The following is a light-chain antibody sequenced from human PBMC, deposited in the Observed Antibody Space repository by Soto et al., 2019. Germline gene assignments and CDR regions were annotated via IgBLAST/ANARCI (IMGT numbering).Light chain of an antibody. Sequence: IGFTRSACPVSLSPWKRATLSCSASQNVDSNYLAWYQQKPGQAPRIIIFGASGRATGIPDRFSGSGSGTDFTLTISRLEPEDFAVYYCQQYGSLSWTFGQGTKVDIK. CDR2: GAS. V-gene: IGKV3-20*01. J-gene: IGKJ1*01. CDR1: QNVDSNY. CDR3: QQYGSLSWT.